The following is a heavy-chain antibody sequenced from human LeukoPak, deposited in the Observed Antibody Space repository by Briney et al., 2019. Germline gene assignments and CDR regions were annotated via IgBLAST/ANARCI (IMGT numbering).Heavy chain of an antibody. D-gene: IGHD3-10*01. J-gene: IGHJ4*02. CDR2: FDPEDGET. V-gene: IGHV1-24*01. Sequence: ASVKVSCKVSGCTLTELSMHWVRQAPGKGLEWMGGFDPEDGETIYAQKFQGRVTMTEDTSTDTAYMELSSLRSEDTAVYYCATIHSRFGELLPPNFDYWGQGTLVTVSS. CDR3: ATIHSRFGELLPPNFDY. CDR1: GCTLTELS.